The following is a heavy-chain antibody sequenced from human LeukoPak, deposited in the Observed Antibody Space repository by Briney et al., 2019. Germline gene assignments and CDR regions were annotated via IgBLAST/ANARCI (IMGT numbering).Heavy chain of an antibody. Sequence: PSETLSLTCAVYGGSFSGYYWGWIRQPPGKGLEWIGEINHSGSTNYNPSLKSRVTISVDTSKNQFSLKLSSVTAADTAVYYCARPLGIAAAGILLDAFDIWGQGTMVTVSS. CDR2: INHSGST. V-gene: IGHV4-34*01. CDR3: ARPLGIAAAGILLDAFDI. CDR1: GGSFSGYY. D-gene: IGHD6-13*01. J-gene: IGHJ3*02.